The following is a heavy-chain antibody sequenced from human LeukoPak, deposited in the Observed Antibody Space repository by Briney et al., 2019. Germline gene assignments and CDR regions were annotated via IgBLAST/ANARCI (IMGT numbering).Heavy chain of an antibody. CDR1: GFSFSNYW. D-gene: IGHD1-26*01. Sequence: GGSLSLSCTASGFSFSNYWMSWVRQAPGKGLEWVASIKQDESEKYYVDSVKGRFTTSRDNAKGSLYLQMNALRGEDTAVYYCAKDQRWESPHYLDSWGQGTLVTVSS. V-gene: IGHV3-7*03. CDR3: AKDQRWESPHYLDS. J-gene: IGHJ4*02. CDR2: IKQDESEK.